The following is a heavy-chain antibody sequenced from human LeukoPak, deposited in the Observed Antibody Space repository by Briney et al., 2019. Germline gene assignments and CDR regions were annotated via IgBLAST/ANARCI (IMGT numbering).Heavy chain of an antibody. J-gene: IGHJ6*02. CDR3: ARALQQDYHYGMDV. CDR1: GGSISSGGYY. D-gene: IGHD4-11*01. Sequence: SETLSLTCTVSGGSISSGGYYWSWIRQHPGKGLEWIGYIYYSGSTYYNPSLKSRVTISVDTSKNQFSLKLSSVTAADTAVYYCARALQQDYHYGMDVWGQGTTVTVSS. CDR2: IYYSGST. V-gene: IGHV4-31*03.